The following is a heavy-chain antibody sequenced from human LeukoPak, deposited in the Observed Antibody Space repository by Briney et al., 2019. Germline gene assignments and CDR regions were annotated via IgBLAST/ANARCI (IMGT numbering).Heavy chain of an antibody. D-gene: IGHD4-17*01. CDR1: GFTFSSYE. J-gene: IGHJ4*02. CDR3: ARDDYGDYYFDY. V-gene: IGHV3-48*03. CDR2: ISSSGSTI. Sequence: GGSLRLSCAATGFTFSSYEMNWVRQAPGKGLEWVSYISSSGSTIYYADSVKGRFTISRDNAKNSLYLQMNSLRAEDTAVYYCARDDYGDYYFDYWGQGTLVTVSS.